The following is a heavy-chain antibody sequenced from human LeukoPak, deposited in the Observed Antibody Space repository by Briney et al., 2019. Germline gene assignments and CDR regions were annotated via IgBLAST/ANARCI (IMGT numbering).Heavy chain of an antibody. V-gene: IGHV4-39*07. CDR1: GGSISSSSYY. Sequence: SETLSLTCTVSGGSISSSSYYWGWIRQPPGKGLEWIGSIYYSGSTYYNPSLKSRVTISVDTSKNQFSLKLSSVTAADTAVYYCARDGYCSGGSCYSAAFDIWGQGTMVTVSS. J-gene: IGHJ3*02. CDR3: ARDGYCSGGSCYSAAFDI. CDR2: IYYSGST. D-gene: IGHD2-15*01.